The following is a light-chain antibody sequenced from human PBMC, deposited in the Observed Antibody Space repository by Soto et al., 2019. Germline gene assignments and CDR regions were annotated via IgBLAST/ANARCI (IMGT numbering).Light chain of an antibody. CDR2: GAS. J-gene: IGKJ5*01. CDR3: QQYGGSPSIT. V-gene: IGKV3-20*01. CDR1: QSVSNY. Sequence: EIVLTQSPGTLSLSPGERATLTCRASQSVSNYLAWYQQKPGQAPRLLIYGASWRATGIPDRFSGSGSGTDFTLTISRLVPEDFAVYFCQQYGGSPSITFGQGTRLEI.